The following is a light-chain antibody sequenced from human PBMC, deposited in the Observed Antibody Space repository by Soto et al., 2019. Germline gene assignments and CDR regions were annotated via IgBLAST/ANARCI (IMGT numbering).Light chain of an antibody. J-gene: IGKJ1*01. V-gene: IGKV1-12*01. CDR1: QDIVAY. CDR2: AAS. Sequence: DLQVTKNPSSVSASVGDRVTITCRASQDIVAYLAWYQHKPGRAPKLLIYAASSLQSGVPSRFSGSGSGTDFTLTISSLQPEDVATYYCQKYNSAPRRFGQGTKVDI. CDR3: QKYNSAPRR.